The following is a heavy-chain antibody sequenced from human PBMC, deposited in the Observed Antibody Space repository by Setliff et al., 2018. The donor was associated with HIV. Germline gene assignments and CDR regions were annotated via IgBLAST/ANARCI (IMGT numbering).Heavy chain of an antibody. V-gene: IGHV4-61*02. CDR1: GDSISSGNYY. CDR3: ARELGLGTYYYDSTGYPKANAFDI. Sequence: SETLSLTCTVSGDSISSGNYYWSWIRQPAGKGLEWIGRIYTSGSTKYNPSLKSPVTISVDTSRNQFSLKLSSVTAADTAVYYCARELGLGTYYYDSTGYPKANAFDIWGQGTMVTVSS. CDR2: IYTSGST. J-gene: IGHJ3*02. D-gene: IGHD3-22*01.